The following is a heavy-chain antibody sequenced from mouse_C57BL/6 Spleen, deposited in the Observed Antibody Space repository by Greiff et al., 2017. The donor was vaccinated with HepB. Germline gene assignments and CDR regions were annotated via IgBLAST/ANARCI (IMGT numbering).Heavy chain of an antibody. CDR1: GYAFTNYL. Sequence: QVQLQQSGAELVRPGTSVKVSCKASGYAFTNYLIEWVKQRPGQGLEWIGVINPGSGGTNYNEKFKGKATLTADKSSSTAYMQLSSLTSEDSAVYFCARREDYYSKNYWGQGTTLTVSS. D-gene: IGHD2-5*01. J-gene: IGHJ2*01. CDR2: INPGSGGT. V-gene: IGHV1-54*01. CDR3: ARREDYYSKNY.